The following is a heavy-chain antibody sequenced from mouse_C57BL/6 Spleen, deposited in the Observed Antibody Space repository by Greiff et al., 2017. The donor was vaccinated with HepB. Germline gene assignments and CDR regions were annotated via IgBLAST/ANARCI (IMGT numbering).Heavy chain of an antibody. CDR2: IHPNSGST. D-gene: IGHD2-1*01. J-gene: IGHJ1*03. CDR3: ARGSYYGNYGYFDV. Sequence: VQLQQPGAELVKPGASVKLSCKASGYTFTSYWMHWVKQRPGQGLEWIGMIHPNSGSTNYNEKFKSKATLTVDKSSSTAYMQLSSLTSEDSAVYYCARGSYYGNYGYFDVWGTGTTVTVSS. CDR1: GYTFTSYW. V-gene: IGHV1-64*01.